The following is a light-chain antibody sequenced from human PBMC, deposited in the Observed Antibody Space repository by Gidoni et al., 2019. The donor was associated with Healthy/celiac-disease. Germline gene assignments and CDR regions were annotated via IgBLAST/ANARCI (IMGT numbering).Light chain of an antibody. CDR1: QSISSY. CDR2: AAS. V-gene: IGKV1-39*01. J-gene: IGKJ1*01. CDR3: QQSYSTPET. Sequence: DTQMTQSPSSLSASVGDRVTITRRASQSISSYLNWYQQKPGKAPKLLIYAASSLQSGVPSRFSGSGSGTDFTLTISSLQPEDFATYYCQQSYSTPETFGQGTKVEIK.